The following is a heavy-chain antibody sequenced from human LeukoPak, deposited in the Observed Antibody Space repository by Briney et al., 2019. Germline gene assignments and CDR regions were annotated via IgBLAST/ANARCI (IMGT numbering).Heavy chain of an antibody. CDR3: ARDLKRGYSSGRYSWSTGSSNDY. CDR2: INPSGGST. CDR1: GYTFTSYY. V-gene: IGHV1-46*01. J-gene: IGHJ4*02. Sequence: EASVKVSCKASGYTFTSYYMHWVRQAPGQGLEWMGIINPSGGSTSYAQKFQGRVTMTRDMSTSTVYMELSSLRSDDTAVYYCARDLKRGYSSGRYSWSTGSSNDYWGQGTLVTVSS. D-gene: IGHD6-19*01.